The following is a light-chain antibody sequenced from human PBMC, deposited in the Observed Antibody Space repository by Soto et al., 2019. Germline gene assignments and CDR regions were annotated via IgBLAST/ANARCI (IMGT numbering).Light chain of an antibody. CDR2: GAS. Sequence: EIVMTQSPATLSVSPGERATLSCRASQDVSSNLAWYQQKPGQAPRLLIYGASIRATGVPARFSGRGSATEFTLTISSLQSEDFAVYYCQQYHNWPPWTFGQGTKVEIK. CDR1: QDVSSN. V-gene: IGKV3-15*01. CDR3: QQYHNWPPWT. J-gene: IGKJ1*01.